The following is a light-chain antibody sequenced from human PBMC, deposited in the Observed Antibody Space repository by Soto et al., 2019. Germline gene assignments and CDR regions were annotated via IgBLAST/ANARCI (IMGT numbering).Light chain of an antibody. CDR3: AAWDDILSGPI. V-gene: IGLV1-47*02. J-gene: IGLJ2*01. Sequence: QSVLTQPPSASGTPGQMVTISCSGSDSNIGNNYVYWYQQLPGAAPKYVIYNDDRRPSGVPDRLSASKSGTSASLAISGLRSEDEGDYYCAAWDDILSGPIFGGGTQLTVL. CDR2: NDD. CDR1: DSNIGNNY.